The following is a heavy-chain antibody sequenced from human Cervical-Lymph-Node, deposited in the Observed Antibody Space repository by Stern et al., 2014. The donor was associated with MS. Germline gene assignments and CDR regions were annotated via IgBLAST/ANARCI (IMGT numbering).Heavy chain of an antibody. CDR3: ARDYGDYAFDY. V-gene: IGHV5-51*01. Sequence: EVQLVQSGAEVKKPGESLKISCKGSGYSFTANWIAWVRQMPGQGLEWMGIIDPGDSDTRYSPSFQGQVTISAAKSISTAYLQWSSLKASDAAMYYCARDYGDYAFDYWGQGTLVTVSS. D-gene: IGHD4-17*01. J-gene: IGHJ4*02. CDR1: GYSFTANW. CDR2: IDPGDSDT.